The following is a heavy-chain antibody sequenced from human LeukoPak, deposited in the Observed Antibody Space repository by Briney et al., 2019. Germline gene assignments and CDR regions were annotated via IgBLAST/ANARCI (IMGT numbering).Heavy chain of an antibody. CDR3: AKGGKWDVTPFDY. Sequence: GGSLRLSCAASGFSLTSYAMSWVRQAPGKGLVWVSAIGISGSDTYYADSVKGRFTISRDSSKNTLYLQMNSLRGEDTAVYYCAKGGKWDVTPFDYWGQGTLVTVSS. D-gene: IGHD1-26*01. J-gene: IGHJ4*02. CDR2: IGISGSDT. CDR1: GFSLTSYA. V-gene: IGHV3-23*05.